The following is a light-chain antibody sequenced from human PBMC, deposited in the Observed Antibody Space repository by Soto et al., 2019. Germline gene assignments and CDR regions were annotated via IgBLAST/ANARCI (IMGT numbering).Light chain of an antibody. CDR3: QKYTNVPA. J-gene: IGKJ4*01. Sequence: DIQMTQSPSSLSASVGDRVTITCRASQGISNYLAWYQQIPGKVPKLLISAASTLQSRVPTRFSGSGSGTDFTLTISMLQPEDVATYYCQKYTNVPAFGGGTKVEIK. CDR2: AAS. CDR1: QGISNY. V-gene: IGKV1-27*01.